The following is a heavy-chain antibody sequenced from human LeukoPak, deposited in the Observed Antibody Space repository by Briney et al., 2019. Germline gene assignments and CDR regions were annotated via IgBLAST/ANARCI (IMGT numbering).Heavy chain of an antibody. CDR3: AMDRAGTYYFDY. V-gene: IGHV3-30*02. Sequence: GGALRLSCAAAGFTFSDCGMHWVRQAPGKGRERVAFIRYDGRIKNYADSVKGRFTMSRDSSKNTLYLQMNSLRAEDTAVYYCAMDRAGTYYFDYWGQGTLVTVSS. D-gene: IGHD2-2*03. J-gene: IGHJ4*02. CDR2: IRYDGRIK. CDR1: GFTFSDCG.